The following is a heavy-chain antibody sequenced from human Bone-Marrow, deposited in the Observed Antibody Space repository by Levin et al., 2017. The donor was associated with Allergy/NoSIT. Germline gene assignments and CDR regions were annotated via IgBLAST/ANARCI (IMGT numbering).Heavy chain of an antibody. CDR2: IYYSGST. J-gene: IGHJ6*02. D-gene: IGHD3-16*01. CDR3: ARCRTSDYYYGMDV. V-gene: IGHV4-30-4*01. CDR1: GGSISSGDYY. Sequence: PSETLSLTCTVSGGSISSGDYYWSWIRQPPGKGLEWIGYIYYSGSTYYNPSLKSRVTISVDTSKNQFSLKLSSVTAADTAVYYCARCRTSDYYYGMDVWGQGTTVTVSS.